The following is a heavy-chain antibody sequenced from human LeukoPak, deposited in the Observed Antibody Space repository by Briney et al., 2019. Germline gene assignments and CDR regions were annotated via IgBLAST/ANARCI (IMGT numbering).Heavy chain of an antibody. CDR3: AKAGYCSSTSCYYYYYYMDV. D-gene: IGHD2-2*03. V-gene: IGHV3-33*06. Sequence: PGGSLRLSCAASGLTFSSYGMHWVRQAPGKGLEWVAVIWYDGSNKYYADSEKGRFTISRDNSKNTLYLQMNSLRAEDTAVYYCAKAGYCSSTSCYYYYYYMDVWGKGTTVTVSS. J-gene: IGHJ6*03. CDR2: IWYDGSNK. CDR1: GLTFSSYG.